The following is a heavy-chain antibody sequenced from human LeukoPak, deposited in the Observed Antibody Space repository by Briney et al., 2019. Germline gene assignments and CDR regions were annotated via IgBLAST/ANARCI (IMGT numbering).Heavy chain of an antibody. CDR2: IMPILGIA. CDR3: ARDIVATTRRYNWFDP. V-gene: IGHV1-69*04. CDR1: GGTLSSYA. Sequence: ASVKVSCKASGGTLSSYAISWVRQAPGQGLEWMGRIMPILGIANYAQKFQGRVTITADKSTSTAYMELSSLRSEDTAVYYCARDIVATTRRYNWFDPWGQGTLVTVSS. J-gene: IGHJ5*02. D-gene: IGHD5-12*01.